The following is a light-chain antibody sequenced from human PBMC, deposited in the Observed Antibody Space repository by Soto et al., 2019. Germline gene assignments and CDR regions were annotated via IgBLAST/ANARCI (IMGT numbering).Light chain of an antibody. J-gene: IGLJ1*01. V-gene: IGLV2-14*03. CDR2: DVT. Sequence: QSVLTQPASVSGSPGQSITISCTGTSSDVGAYNYVSWYQQHPGKAPKLMIYDVTNRPSGVSNRFSGSKSGYTASLTISGLQAVDEADYYCSSYTTSSTYVFGTGTKVTVL. CDR3: SSYTTSSTYV. CDR1: SSDVGAYNY.